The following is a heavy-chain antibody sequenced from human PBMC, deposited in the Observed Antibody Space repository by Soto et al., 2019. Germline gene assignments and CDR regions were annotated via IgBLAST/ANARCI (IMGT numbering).Heavy chain of an antibody. CDR3: SSDPFSDDRAPLHF. Sequence: PGVSLGLSSAVSAMSLSAYSMPWVRPVPGEGLVWVSRISTDGRSTTYANSVKGRFTIARDNGTNTLYMQTANQRTEHTAVYYCSSDPFSDDRAPLHFWGQGALVTVSA. V-gene: IGHV3-74*01. D-gene: IGHD3-16*01. CDR2: ISTDGRST. CDR1: AMSLSAYS. J-gene: IGHJ4*01.